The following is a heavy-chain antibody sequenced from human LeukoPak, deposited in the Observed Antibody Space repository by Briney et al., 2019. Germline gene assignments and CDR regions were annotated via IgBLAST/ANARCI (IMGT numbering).Heavy chain of an antibody. CDR3: ATVKYDYGDPVGWFDP. CDR1: GFPFSASA. D-gene: IGHD4-17*01. J-gene: IGHJ5*02. V-gene: IGHV3-23*01. CDR2: ILSSGTT. Sequence: GGSLRLSCAAAGFPFSASAMTWVRQAPGKGLEWVSHILSSGTTYYADSMRGRFTISRDNSKNTLYLLMTSLRADDTAVYYCATVKYDYGDPVGWFDPWGQGTLVTVSS.